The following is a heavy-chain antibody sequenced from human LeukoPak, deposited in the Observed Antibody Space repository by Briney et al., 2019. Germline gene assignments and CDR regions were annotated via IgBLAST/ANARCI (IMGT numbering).Heavy chain of an antibody. CDR2: ITTSTGNP. V-gene: IGHV7-4-1*02. D-gene: IGHD6-19*01. J-gene: IGHJ5*01. CDR1: GYTFTNYA. Sequence: ASSKVSCKASGYTFTNYAINWMRQAPGQGLEWMGWITTSTGNPTYAQGFTGRFVFSSDTSVSTAYLQISSLRAEDTAVYYCARDPYAPPSSDLHRFDSWGQGTLVTVSS. CDR3: ARDPYAPPSSDLHRFDS.